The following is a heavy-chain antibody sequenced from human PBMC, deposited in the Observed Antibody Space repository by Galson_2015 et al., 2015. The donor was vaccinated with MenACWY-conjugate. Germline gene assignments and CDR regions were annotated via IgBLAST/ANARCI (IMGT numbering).Heavy chain of an antibody. Sequence: CAISGDSVSSNSAAWNWIRQSPSRGLEWLGRTYYGSKWYNDYAVSVKSRITINPDTSKNQFSLQLNSVTPEDTAVYYCARGGSAYEVSDRGWFDPWGQGTLATVSS. CDR3: ARGGSAYEVSDRGWFDP. V-gene: IGHV6-1*01. D-gene: IGHD3-10*01. J-gene: IGHJ5*02. CDR1: GDSVSSNSAA. CDR2: TYYGSKWYN.